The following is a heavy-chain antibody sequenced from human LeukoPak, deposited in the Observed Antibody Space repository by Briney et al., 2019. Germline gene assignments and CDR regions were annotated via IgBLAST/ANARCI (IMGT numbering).Heavy chain of an antibody. J-gene: IGHJ4*02. V-gene: IGHV3-30*02. CDR1: GFTFSSYG. CDR3: AKAHYVWGSYRYSFDY. Sequence: PGGSLRLSCAASGFTFSSYGMHWVRQAPGKGLEWVAFIRYDGSNKYYADSVKGRFTISRDNSKNTLYLQMNSLRAEDTAAYYCAKAHYVWGSYRYSFDYWGQGTLVTVSS. CDR2: IRYDGSNK. D-gene: IGHD3-16*02.